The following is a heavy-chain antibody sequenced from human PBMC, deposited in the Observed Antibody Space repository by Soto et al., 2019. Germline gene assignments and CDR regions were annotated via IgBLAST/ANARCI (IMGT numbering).Heavy chain of an antibody. CDR2: IKSDEITT. CDR3: ARGARNYYYFDY. J-gene: IGHJ4*02. D-gene: IGHD3-10*01. Sequence: EVQLVESGGGLVQPGGSLRLSCAASGFIFSDYWIHWVRQAPGKGLVWVSRIKSDEITTNYADSVWGRLTISRDNAKNTVYLQMNSLRVEDTAVYYCARGARNYYYFDYWGQGTLVTVSS. CDR1: GFIFSDYW. V-gene: IGHV3-74*01.